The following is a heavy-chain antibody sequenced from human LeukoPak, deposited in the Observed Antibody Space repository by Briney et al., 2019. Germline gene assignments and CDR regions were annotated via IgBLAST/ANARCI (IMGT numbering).Heavy chain of an antibody. V-gene: IGHV6-1*01. D-gene: IGHD3-22*01. CDR1: GDSVSSNSAA. CDR2: TYYRSKWYN. Sequence: PSQTLSLTCAISGDSVSSNSAAWNWIRQSPSRGLEWLGRTYYRSKWYNDYAVSVKSRITINPDTSKNQFSLQLNSVTPEDTAVYYCARESKRGLLLRPRSPFDYWGQGTLVTVSS. CDR3: ARESKRGLLLRPRSPFDY. J-gene: IGHJ4*02.